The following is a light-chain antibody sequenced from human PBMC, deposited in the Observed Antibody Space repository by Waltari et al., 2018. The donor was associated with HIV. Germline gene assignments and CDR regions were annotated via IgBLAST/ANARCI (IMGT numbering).Light chain of an antibody. CDR3: GTWDSSLSAQV. Sequence: QSVLTQPPSVSAAPGQKVTISCSGSSSNIGNNYVSWYQQLPGTAPQLLIYDKNKRPSAMPDRFSGSKSGTSATLGITGLQTGDEADYYCGTWDSSLSAQVFGGGTKLTVL. J-gene: IGLJ3*02. V-gene: IGLV1-51*01. CDR1: SSNIGNNY. CDR2: DKN.